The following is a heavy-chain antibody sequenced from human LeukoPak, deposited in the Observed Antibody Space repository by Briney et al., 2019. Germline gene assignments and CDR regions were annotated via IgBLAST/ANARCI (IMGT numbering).Heavy chain of an antibody. J-gene: IGHJ4*02. V-gene: IGHV3-23*01. CDR3: AKPLGVTMLGFDY. CDR2: ISGSGVST. CDR1: GFTFSSYA. Sequence: GGSLRLSCAASGFTFSSYAMSWVRQAPGKGLEWVSGISGSGVSTYYADSVKGRFTISRDNSNNTLYLQLDSLKAEDTAVYYCAKPLGVTMLGFDYWGQGTLVTVSS. D-gene: IGHD3-10*02.